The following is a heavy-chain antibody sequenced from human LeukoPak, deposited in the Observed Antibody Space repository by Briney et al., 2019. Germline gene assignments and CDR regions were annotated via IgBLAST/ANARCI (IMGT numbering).Heavy chain of an antibody. Sequence: GGSLRLSCAASGFTFSSYGMHWVRQAPGKGLEWVAVISYDGSNKYYADSVKGRFTISRDNSKNTLYLQMNSLRAEDTAVYYCAKDPGYSYGWSFDYWGQGTLVTVSS. V-gene: IGHV3-30*18. CDR3: AKDPGYSYGWSFDY. J-gene: IGHJ4*02. D-gene: IGHD5-18*01. CDR1: GFTFSSYG. CDR2: ISYDGSNK.